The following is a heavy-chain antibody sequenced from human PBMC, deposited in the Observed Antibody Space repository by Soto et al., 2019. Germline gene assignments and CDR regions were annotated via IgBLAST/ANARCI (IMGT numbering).Heavy chain of an antibody. CDR1: GFTFSNAW. Sequence: EVQLVESGGGLVKPGGSLRLSCEASGFTFSNAWMNWVRQAPGKGLEWVGRIKSKTDGGTTDYAAPVKGRFTISRDDTKDKLNLQLNSEKSDGTAVDYCITVGVVVVPAAKWVDYYYGMDVRGQGTTVTFSS. V-gene: IGHV3-15*07. D-gene: IGHD2-2*01. CDR3: ITVGVVVVPAAKWVDYYYGMDV. CDR2: IKSKTDGGTT. J-gene: IGHJ6*02.